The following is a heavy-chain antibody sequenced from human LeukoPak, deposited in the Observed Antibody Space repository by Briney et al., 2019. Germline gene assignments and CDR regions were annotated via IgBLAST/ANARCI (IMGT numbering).Heavy chain of an antibody. D-gene: IGHD3-3*01. CDR3: AKELRITIFGVAAGDAFDI. V-gene: IGHV3-33*06. J-gene: IGHJ3*02. CDR2: IWYDGSNK. CDR1: GFTFSSYA. Sequence: GGSLRLSCAASGFTFSSYAMHWVRQAPGKGLEWVAVIWYDGSNKYYADSVKGRFTISRDNSKNTLYLQMNSLRAEDTAVYYCAKELRITIFGVAAGDAFDIWGQGTMVTVSS.